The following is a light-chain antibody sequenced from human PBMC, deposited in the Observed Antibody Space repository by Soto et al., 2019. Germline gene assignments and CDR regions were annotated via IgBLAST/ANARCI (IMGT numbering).Light chain of an antibody. CDR2: DAS. Sequence: DIQMTQSPFTLSASVGDRVTITCRASQSIATWLAWFQQKPGKAPKLLMYDASKLESEVPTRFSGSGSETEFTLTISSLQPDDIATYYGQQYYLYSTFGQGTKVEMK. CDR1: QSIATW. CDR3: QQYYLYST. V-gene: IGKV1-5*01. J-gene: IGKJ1*01.